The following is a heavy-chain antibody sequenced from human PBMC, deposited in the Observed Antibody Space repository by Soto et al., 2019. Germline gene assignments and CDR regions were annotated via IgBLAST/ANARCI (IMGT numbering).Heavy chain of an antibody. J-gene: IGHJ4*02. CDR2: ISSSSSYT. CDR3: AREIYDSSGYYAPFDY. D-gene: IGHD3-22*01. CDR1: GFTFSDYY. Sequence: GGSLRLSCVASGFTFSDYYMSWIRQAPGKGLEWVSYISSSSSYTNYADSVKGRFTISRDNAKNSLYLQMNSLRAEDTAVYYCAREIYDSSGYYAPFDYWGQGTLVTVSS. V-gene: IGHV3-11*06.